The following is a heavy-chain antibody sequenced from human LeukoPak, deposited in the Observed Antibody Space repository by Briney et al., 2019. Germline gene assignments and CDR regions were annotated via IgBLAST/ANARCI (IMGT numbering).Heavy chain of an antibody. J-gene: IGHJ5*02. D-gene: IGHD3-10*01. CDR3: ARERLGGPGRMRFDP. V-gene: IGHV4-59*02. CDR1: GDSVSSYY. Sequence: SETLSLTCAVFGDSVSSYYWSWIRQPPGKGLEWIGYIHYSGSTNYNPSLKSRVTMSLDTSKNQFSLKLSSAIAGDTAVYYCARERLGGPGRMRFDPWGQGTLVAVSS. CDR2: IHYSGST.